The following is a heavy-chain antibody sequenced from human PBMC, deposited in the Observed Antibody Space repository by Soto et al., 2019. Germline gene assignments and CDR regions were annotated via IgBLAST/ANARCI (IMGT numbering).Heavy chain of an antibody. CDR3: ARVQWLVYVAAFDI. J-gene: IGHJ3*02. D-gene: IGHD6-19*01. V-gene: IGHV3-23*01. Sequence: GGSLRLSCAASGFTFSSYAMSWVRQAPGKGLEWVSAISGSGGSIYYADSVKGRFTISRDNSKNTLYLQMNSLRAEDTAVYYRARVQWLVYVAAFDIWGQGTMVTVSS. CDR1: GFTFSSYA. CDR2: ISGSGGSI.